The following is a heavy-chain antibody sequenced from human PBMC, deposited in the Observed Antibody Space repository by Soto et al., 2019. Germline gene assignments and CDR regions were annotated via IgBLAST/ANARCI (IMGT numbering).Heavy chain of an antibody. CDR1: GFTFSSYS. V-gene: IGHV3-21*01. D-gene: IGHD4-17*01. CDR2: ISSSSSYI. Sequence: PGGSLRLSCAASGFTFSSYSMNWVRQAPGKGLEWVSSISSSSSYIYYADSVKGRFTISRDNAKNSLYLQMNSLRAEDTAVYYCARGLGDYVNLWYFDYWGQGTLVTVSS. J-gene: IGHJ4*02. CDR3: ARGLGDYVNLWYFDY.